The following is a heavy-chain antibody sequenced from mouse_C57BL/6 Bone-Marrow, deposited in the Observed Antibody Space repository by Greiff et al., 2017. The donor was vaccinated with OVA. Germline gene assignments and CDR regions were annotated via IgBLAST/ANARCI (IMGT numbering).Heavy chain of an antibody. CDR1: GFTFSDYY. D-gene: IGHD1-1*01. J-gene: IGHJ4*01. V-gene: IGHV5-12*01. CDR3: ARHKDYYGSSYSYYAMDY. Sequence: EVQLVESGGGLVQPGGSLKLSCAASGFTFSDYYMYWVRQTPEKRLEWVAYISNGGGSTYYPDTVKGRFTISRDNAKNTLYLQMSRLKSEGTAMYYCARHKDYYGSSYSYYAMDYWGQGTSVTVSS. CDR2: ISNGGGST.